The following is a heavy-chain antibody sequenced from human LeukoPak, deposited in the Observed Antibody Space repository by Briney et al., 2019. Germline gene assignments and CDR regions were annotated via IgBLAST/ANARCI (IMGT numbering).Heavy chain of an antibody. CDR2: IIPIFGTA. D-gene: IGHD2-15*01. CDR3: ARGGLAYCSGGSCYSFHPY. J-gene: IGHJ4*02. CDR1: GGTFSSYA. V-gene: IGHV1-69*05. Sequence: SVKVSRKASGGTFSSYAISWVRQAPGQGLEWTGGIIPIFGTANYAQKFQGRVTITTDESTSTAYMELSSLRSEDTAVYYCARGGLAYCSGGSCYSFHPYWGQGTLVTVSS.